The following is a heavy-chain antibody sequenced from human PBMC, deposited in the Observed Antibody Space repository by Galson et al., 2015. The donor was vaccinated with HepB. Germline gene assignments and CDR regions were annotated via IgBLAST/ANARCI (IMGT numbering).Heavy chain of an antibody. Sequence: SLRLSCAVSGFTVRSHYMTWVRQAPGKGLECVSVMYAGGDTTYAGSVTGRFTLSRDNSKNTVYLQMNSLRGDDTAVYYCATSTKWSGYFDYWGRGTLVTVSS. CDR2: MYAGGDT. CDR1: GFTVRSHY. J-gene: IGHJ4*01. CDR3: ATSTKWSGYFDY. D-gene: IGHD2-15*01. V-gene: IGHV3-53*01.